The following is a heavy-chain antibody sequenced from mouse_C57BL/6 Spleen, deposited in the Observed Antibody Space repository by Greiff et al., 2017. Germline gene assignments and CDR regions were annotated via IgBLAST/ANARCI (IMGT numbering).Heavy chain of an antibody. V-gene: IGHV1-69*01. J-gene: IGHJ1*03. CDR2: IDPSDSYT. CDR3: ARKGYDGYFDV. Sequence: VQLQQPGAELVMPGASVKLSCKASGYTFTSYWMHWVKQRPGQGLEWIGEIDPSDSYTNYNQKFKGKSTLTVDKSSSTAYMQLSSLTSDDSAVYYCARKGYDGYFDVWGTGTTVTVSS. D-gene: IGHD2-2*01. CDR1: GYTFTSYW.